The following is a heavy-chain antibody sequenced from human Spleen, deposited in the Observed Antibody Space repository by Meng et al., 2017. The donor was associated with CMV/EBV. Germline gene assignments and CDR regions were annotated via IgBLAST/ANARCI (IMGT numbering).Heavy chain of an antibody. CDR1: GFTFSSYG. CDR2: IRYDGSNK. D-gene: IGHD3-10*01. Sequence: GGSLRLSCAASGFTFSSYGMHWVRQPPGKGLEWVTFIRYDGSNKYYADSVKGRFTISRNNSKNTLYLQMNSLRAEDTAVYYGTKDGSGGVYDDCTNWAGHFRHWGQGTLVTVSS. V-gene: IGHV3-30*02. J-gene: IGHJ1*01. CDR3: TKDGSGGVYDDCTNWAGHFRH.